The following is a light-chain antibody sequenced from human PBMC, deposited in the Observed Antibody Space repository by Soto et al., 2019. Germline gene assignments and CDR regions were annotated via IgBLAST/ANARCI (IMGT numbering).Light chain of an antibody. CDR2: GTS. Sequence: AIQMTQSPSSLSASIGDRVTITCRASQAIRNDLGWYQQNPGKAPKLLIYGTSSLQSGVTLRFSGSGSGTDFTLTISSLQPEDSATYYCLQDYSSPRTFGTGTKVEIK. CDR1: QAIRND. CDR3: LQDYSSPRT. V-gene: IGKV1-6*01. J-gene: IGKJ1*01.